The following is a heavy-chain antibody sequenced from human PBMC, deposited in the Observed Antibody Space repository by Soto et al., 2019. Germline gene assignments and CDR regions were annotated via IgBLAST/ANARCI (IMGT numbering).Heavy chain of an antibody. J-gene: IGHJ4*02. CDR3: ATTLDGSYYFDY. CDR1: GGSISSYY. V-gene: IGHV4-59*01. CDR2: IYYSGST. Sequence: SETLSLTCTVSGGSISSYYWSWIRQPPGKGLEWIGYIYYSGSTNYNPSLKSRVTISVDTSKNQFSLKLSSVTAADTAVYYCATTLDGSYYFDYWGQGTLVTVSS. D-gene: IGHD5-12*01.